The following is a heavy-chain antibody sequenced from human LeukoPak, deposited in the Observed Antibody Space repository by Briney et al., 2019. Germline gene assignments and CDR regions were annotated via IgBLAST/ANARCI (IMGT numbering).Heavy chain of an antibody. J-gene: IGHJ5*02. Sequence: SETLSLTCAVYGGSFSGYYWSWIRQPPGKGLEWIGEINHSGSINYNPSLKSRVTISVDTSKNQFSLKLSSVTAADTAVYYCARKGWWYNWFDPWGQGTLVTVSS. CDR3: ARKGWWYNWFDP. D-gene: IGHD2-8*02. CDR2: INHSGSI. CDR1: GGSFSGYY. V-gene: IGHV4-34*01.